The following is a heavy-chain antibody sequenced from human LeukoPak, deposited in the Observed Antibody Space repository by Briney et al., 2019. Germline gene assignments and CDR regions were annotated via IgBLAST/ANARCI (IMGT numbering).Heavy chain of an antibody. V-gene: IGHV5-51*01. J-gene: IGHJ3*02. Sequence: GESLKISCKGSGYRFTSYWTGWVRQMPGKGLEWMGIIYPGDSDTRYSPSFQGQVTISADKSISTAYLQWSSLKASDTAMYYCARLALGSGYLLLRAFDIWGQGTMVTVSS. CDR3: ARLALGSGYLLLRAFDI. D-gene: IGHD3-22*01. CDR1: GYRFTSYW. CDR2: IYPGDSDT.